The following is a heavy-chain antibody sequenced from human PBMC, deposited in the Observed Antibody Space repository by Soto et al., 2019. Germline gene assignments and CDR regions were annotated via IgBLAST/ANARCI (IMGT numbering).Heavy chain of an antibody. Sequence: PGESLKISCKGSGYSFTSYWIGWVRQMPGKGLEWTGIIYPGDSDTRYSPSFQGQVTISADKSISTAYLQWSSLTASDTAMYYCARHGWELLDYYYGMDVWGQGTTVTVSS. CDR3: ARHGWELLDYYYGMDV. D-gene: IGHD1-26*01. CDR1: GYSFTSYW. CDR2: IYPGDSDT. J-gene: IGHJ6*02. V-gene: IGHV5-51*01.